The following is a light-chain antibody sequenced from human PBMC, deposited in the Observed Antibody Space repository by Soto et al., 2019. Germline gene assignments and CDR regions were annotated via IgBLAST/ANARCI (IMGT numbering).Light chain of an antibody. Sequence: VITRSPVTLSVSPGERATLSCRASQSVSNSYLAWYQQKPGQAPRLLIYGASSRATGIPDRFSGSGSGTDFTLTISRLEPEDFAVYYCQQYGSSGTFGQGTKADIK. J-gene: IGKJ1*01. CDR3: QQYGSSGT. CDR1: QSVSNSY. CDR2: GAS. V-gene: IGKV3-20*01.